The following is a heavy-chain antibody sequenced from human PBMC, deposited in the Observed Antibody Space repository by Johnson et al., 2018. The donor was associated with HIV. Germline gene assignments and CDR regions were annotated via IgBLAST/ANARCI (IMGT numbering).Heavy chain of an antibody. Sequence: VLLVESGGGVVRPGGSLRLSCAASGFTFDDYGMSWVRQAPGKGLEWVALISFDGSHQYYADSVKGRFIISRDNAKNSLYLQMNSLRAEDTAVYYCARENYYNFPLDAFDIWGQGTMVTVSS. V-gene: IGHV3-20*04. J-gene: IGHJ3*02. CDR3: ARENYYNFPLDAFDI. D-gene: IGHD3-3*01. CDR1: GFTFDDYG. CDR2: ISFDGSHQ.